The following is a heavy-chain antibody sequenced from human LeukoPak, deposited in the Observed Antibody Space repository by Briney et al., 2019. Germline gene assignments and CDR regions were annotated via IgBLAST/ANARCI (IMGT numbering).Heavy chain of an antibody. CDR3: AKARSGFTYGFDY. J-gene: IGHJ4*02. Sequence: GRSLRLSCAASGFAFSSYGMHWVRQAPGKGLEWVAVIWYDGSNKYYADSVKGRFTISRDNSKNTLYLQMNSLRAEDTAVYYCAKARSGFTYGFDYWGQGTLVTVSS. D-gene: IGHD5-18*01. V-gene: IGHV3-33*06. CDR2: IWYDGSNK. CDR1: GFAFSSYG.